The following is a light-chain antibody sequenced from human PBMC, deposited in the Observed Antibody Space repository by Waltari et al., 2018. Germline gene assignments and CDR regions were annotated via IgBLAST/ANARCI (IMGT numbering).Light chain of an antibody. CDR3: QQYNEWPPYT. J-gene: IGKJ2*01. CDR2: GAS. V-gene: IGKV3-15*01. CDR1: QSVSSD. Sequence: EIVMTQSPATLSVSPGERASLSCRASQSVSSDLAWYQQKPGPAPRLLIYGASTRATGIPDRFSGSGSVTEFTLTISSLQSEDSAIYYCQQYNEWPPYTFGQATELK.